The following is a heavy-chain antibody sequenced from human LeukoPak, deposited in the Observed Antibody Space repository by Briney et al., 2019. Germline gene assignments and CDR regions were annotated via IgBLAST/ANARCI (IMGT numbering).Heavy chain of an antibody. J-gene: IGHJ5*02. D-gene: IGHD4-11*01. CDR3: ARDVWDTTELYNWFDP. V-gene: IGHV3-30*01. Sequence: GSLRLSCAASGFTFSSYAMHRVRQAPGKGLEWVAVISYDGSNKYYADSVKGRFTISRDNSKNTLYLQMNSLRAEDTAVYYCARDVWDTTELYNWFDPWGQGTLVTVSS. CDR2: ISYDGSNK. CDR1: GFTFSSYA.